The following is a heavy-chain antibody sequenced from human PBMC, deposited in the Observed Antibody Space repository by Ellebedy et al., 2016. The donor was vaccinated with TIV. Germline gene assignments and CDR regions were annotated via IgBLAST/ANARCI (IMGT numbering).Heavy chain of an antibody. J-gene: IGHJ6*02. V-gene: IGHV3-33*01. D-gene: IGHD1-26*01. CDR1: GFTFTDFH. CDR2: IWFDGSLT. Sequence: GESLKISCAASGFTFTDFHMHWVRQAPGTGLEWVEVIWFDGSLTFYADSVKDRFTLSRDNSKNMLYLQMDNRRGEDTALYYCARELLGGQGDMDVWGQGTTVTGSS. CDR3: ARELLGGQGDMDV.